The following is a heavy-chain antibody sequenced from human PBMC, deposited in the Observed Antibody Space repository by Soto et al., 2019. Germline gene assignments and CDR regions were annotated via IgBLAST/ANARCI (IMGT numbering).Heavy chain of an antibody. CDR1: GGSFSSYY. D-gene: IGHD3-3*01. CDR3: AGRDGSGTICSYLDYYYMDV. J-gene: IGHJ6*03. Sequence: QVQLQESGPGLVRPSETLSLTCTVSGGSFSSYYWTWIRQSPGKGLEWIGYIYYSGSTDYNPSLRARLTISIDTSKNQFSLRLTSITAADTAVYYCAGRDGSGTICSYLDYYYMDVWGKGTTVTVSS. CDR2: IYYSGST. V-gene: IGHV4-59*08.